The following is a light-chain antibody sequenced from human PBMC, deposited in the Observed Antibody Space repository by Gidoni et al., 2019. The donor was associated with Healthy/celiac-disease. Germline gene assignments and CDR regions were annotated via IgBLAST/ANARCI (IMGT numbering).Light chain of an antibody. V-gene: IGKV1-13*02. CDR1: HGISSA. CDR2: DAS. CDR3: QQFNSYPIT. J-gene: IGKJ3*01. Sequence: AIQLTQSPSSLSASVGDRVTITCRASHGISSALAWYQQKPGKAPKLLIYDASSLESGVPSKFSGSGSGTDCTLTISSLQPEEFATYYCQQFNSYPITFGPGTKVDIK.